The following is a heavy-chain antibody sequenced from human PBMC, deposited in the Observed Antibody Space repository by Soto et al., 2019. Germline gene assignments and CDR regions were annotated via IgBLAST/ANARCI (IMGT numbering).Heavy chain of an antibody. D-gene: IGHD5-18*01. V-gene: IGHV4-59*01. J-gene: IGHJ4*02. CDR3: ARALAVDTAMVRLYYFDY. CDR1: GGSISSYY. CDR2: IYYSGST. Sequence: SETLSLTCTVSGGSISSYYWSWIRQPPGKGLEWIGYIYYSGSTNYNPSLKSRVTISVDTSKNQFSLKLSSVTAADTAVYYCARALAVDTAMVRLYYFDYWGQGTLVTVSS.